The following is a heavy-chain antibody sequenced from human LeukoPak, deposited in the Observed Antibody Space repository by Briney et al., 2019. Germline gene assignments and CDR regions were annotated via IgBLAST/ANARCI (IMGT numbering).Heavy chain of an antibody. CDR1: GFTFNRYN. Sequence: PGGSLRLSCAASGFTFNRYNMNWVRQAPGKGLEWVAVISYDGSNKYYADSVKGRFTISRDNSKNTLYLQMNSLRAEDTAVYYCARIILWGQGTLVTVSS. CDR2: ISYDGSNK. D-gene: IGHD2/OR15-2a*01. J-gene: IGHJ4*02. CDR3: ARIIL. V-gene: IGHV3-30*03.